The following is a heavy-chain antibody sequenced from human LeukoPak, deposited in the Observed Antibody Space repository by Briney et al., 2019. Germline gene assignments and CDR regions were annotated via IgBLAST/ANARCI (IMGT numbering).Heavy chain of an antibody. V-gene: IGHV3-20*04. CDR1: GFTVDNYG. D-gene: IGHD3-22*01. CDR2: INTDGGRT. CDR3: ARNSGYYDY. Sequence: GGSLRLSCAASGFTVDNYGMSWVRQVPGKGLEWVSGINTDGGRTDYGNSVKGRFTISRDNAKKSLYLQMNSLRAEDTAVYYCARNSGYYDYWGQGTLVTVSS. J-gene: IGHJ4*02.